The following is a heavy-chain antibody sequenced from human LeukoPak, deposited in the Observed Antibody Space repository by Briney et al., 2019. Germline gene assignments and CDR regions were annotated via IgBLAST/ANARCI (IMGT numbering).Heavy chain of an antibody. CDR2: ISFGGSSI. V-gene: IGHV3-48*03. CDR1: QFTFSNYE. Sequence: GGSLRLSCVAYQFTFSNYEMNWVRQAPGKGLEWVSYISFGGSSIHYADSAKGRFTISRDNAKNSLYLQMNSPRAEDTAVYYCARSKGGWRLFDYWGQGTLVTVSS. J-gene: IGHJ4*02. D-gene: IGHD6-19*01. CDR3: ARSKGGWRLFDY.